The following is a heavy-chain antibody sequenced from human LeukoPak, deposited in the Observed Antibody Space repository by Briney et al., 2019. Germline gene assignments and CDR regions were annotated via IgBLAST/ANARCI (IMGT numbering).Heavy chain of an antibody. J-gene: IGHJ4*02. CDR3: ANVKGSGWTPFDY. D-gene: IGHD6-19*01. CDR1: GFSFGDYA. V-gene: IGHV3-43*02. Sequence: PGGSLSLSCAASGFSFGDYAMHWVRQVPGRGLEWVSLISGTGTTTHYADSVKSRFTISRDNSRNSLYLQMNSLRTEDTALYYCANVKGSGWTPFDYWGQGTLVTVSS. CDR2: ISGTGTTT.